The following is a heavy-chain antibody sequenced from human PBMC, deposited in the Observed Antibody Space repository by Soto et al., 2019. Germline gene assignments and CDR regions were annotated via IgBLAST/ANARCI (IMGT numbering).Heavy chain of an antibody. D-gene: IGHD5-12*01. V-gene: IGHV4-30-2*01. Sequence: SETLSLTCAFSCGSIISGGYSWSWIRQPPGKGLEWIGYIYHSGSTYYNPSLKSRVTISVDRSKNQFSLKLSSVTAADTAVYYCARGGGYSGYDSVFDYWGQGTLVTVSS. CDR1: CGSIISGGYS. J-gene: IGHJ4*02. CDR3: ARGGGYSGYDSVFDY. CDR2: IYHSGST.